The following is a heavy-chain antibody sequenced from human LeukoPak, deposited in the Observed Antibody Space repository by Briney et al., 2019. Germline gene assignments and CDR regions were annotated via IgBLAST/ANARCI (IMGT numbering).Heavy chain of an antibody. CDR1: GDSISSYY. J-gene: IGHJ4*02. CDR3: ARLTRLSTSHDRYYLDY. Sequence: SETLSLTCTVSGDSISSYYWSWIRQPPGKGLEWIGYIYTSGGTNYIPSLKGRVTISIDTSKNQFSLKLSSVTAADSAVYYCARLTRLSTSHDRYYLDYWSQGTLVTVSS. D-gene: IGHD6-6*01. CDR2: IYTSGGT. V-gene: IGHV4-4*09.